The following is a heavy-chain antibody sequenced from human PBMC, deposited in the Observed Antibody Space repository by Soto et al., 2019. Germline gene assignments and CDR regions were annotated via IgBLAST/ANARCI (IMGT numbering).Heavy chain of an antibody. CDR1: GGSISSTSSY. CDR2: LNVRGST. CDR3: AKTWFWSGNRVVDY. Sequence: QLQLQESGPGLVKPSETLSLTCTVSGGSISSTSSYWGWIRQPPGKGLEWIGSLNVRGSTYYNPPLMSRVTVSVDTSKNQCSLKLSSVTATDTAVYVCAKTWFWSGNRVVDYWGQGTLVTVSS. D-gene: IGHD3-3*01. V-gene: IGHV4-39*01. J-gene: IGHJ4*02.